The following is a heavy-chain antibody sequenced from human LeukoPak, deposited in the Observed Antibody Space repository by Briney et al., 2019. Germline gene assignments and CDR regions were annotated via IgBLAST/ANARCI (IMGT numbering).Heavy chain of an antibody. Sequence: SETLSLTCTVAGISIRNYYWSWIRQPPGKGLEWIGYFYDSGHTNYNPSLKSRVTISVDTSKNQFSLKLSSATAADTAVYYCARAVTSSSSWYKWVNWFDPWGQGTLVTVSS. D-gene: IGHD6-13*01. V-gene: IGHV4-59*12. CDR3: ARAVTSSSSWYKWVNWFDP. CDR1: GISIRNYY. J-gene: IGHJ5*02. CDR2: FYDSGHT.